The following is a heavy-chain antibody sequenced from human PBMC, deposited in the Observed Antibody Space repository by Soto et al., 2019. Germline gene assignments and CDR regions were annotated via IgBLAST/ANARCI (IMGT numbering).Heavy chain of an antibody. V-gene: IGHV1-69*01. CDR2: IIPIFNSA. D-gene: IGHD5-12*01. J-gene: IGHJ4*02. Sequence: QVQLVQSGAEVKRPGSSVKVSCKASGGTFNNYALSWVRQAPGQGLEWMGGIIPIFNSANYAQKFQGRVTITADDSTNTAYMELRSLRPDDTAVYYCAREVTVASYSFDFWGQGTLVTVSS. CDR1: GGTFNNYA. CDR3: AREVTVASYSFDF.